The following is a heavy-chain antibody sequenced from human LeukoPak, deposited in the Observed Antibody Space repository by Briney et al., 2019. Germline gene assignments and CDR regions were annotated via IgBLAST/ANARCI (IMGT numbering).Heavy chain of an antibody. V-gene: IGHV4-59*01. CDR2: IYYSGST. D-gene: IGHD6-13*01. CDR1: GGSISSYY. CDR3: AARRGSSWFFDY. Sequence: PSETLSLTCTVPGGSISSYYLSWVRQPPGKGLEWVGYIYYSGSTNYNPSLKSRVTISVDTSKNQFSLKLSSVTAADTAVYYCAARRGSSWFFDYWGQGTLVTVSS. J-gene: IGHJ4*02.